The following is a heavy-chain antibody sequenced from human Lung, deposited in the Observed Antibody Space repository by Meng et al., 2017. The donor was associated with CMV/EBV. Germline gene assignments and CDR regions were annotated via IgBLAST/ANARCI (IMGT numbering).Heavy chain of an antibody. CDR2: IHHSGSA. D-gene: IGHD2-21*01. CDR1: GGSMSSGNYY. J-gene: IGHJ4*02. Sequence: LQESGPGLGEPSQTLSLTCTVSGGSMSSGNYYWSWSRQPPGKGLEWIGYIHHSGSAYYNPSLKSRVSISVDTSKNQFSLNLNSMTAADTAVYYCASFDHIPRRNYFDYWGQGTLVTVSS. V-gene: IGHV4-30-4*01. CDR3: ASFDHIPRRNYFDY.